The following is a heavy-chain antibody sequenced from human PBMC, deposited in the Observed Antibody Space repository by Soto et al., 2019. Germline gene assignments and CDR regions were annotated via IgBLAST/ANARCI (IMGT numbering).Heavy chain of an antibody. Sequence: GSLRLSCAASGFTFSSYGMHWVRQAPGKGLEWVAVIWYDGSNKYYADSVKGRFTISRDNSKNTLYLQMNSLRAEDTVVYYCSRGQDTMVRGVIITSGAFDIWGQGTMVTVSS. CDR2: IWYDGSNK. D-gene: IGHD3-10*01. CDR1: GFTFSSYG. J-gene: IGHJ3*02. CDR3: SRGQDTMVRGVIITSGAFDI. V-gene: IGHV3-33*01.